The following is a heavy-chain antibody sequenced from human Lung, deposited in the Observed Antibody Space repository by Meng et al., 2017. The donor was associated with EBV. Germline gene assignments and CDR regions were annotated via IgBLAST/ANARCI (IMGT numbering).Heavy chain of an antibody. CDR1: GGPINSYY. CDR2: FHTSGGT. D-gene: IGHD5-24*01. V-gene: IGHV4-4*07. J-gene: IGHJ4*02. CDR3: AADPLLDGYGNSFDY. Sequence: SGQNKIKPSETLPLTYTVSGGPINSYYWHWIRQPAGKGLEWIGRFHTSGGTKYNPSLKSRVTMSVDMSKSQLSLNLNSVTAADTAVYYCAADPLLDGYGNSFDYWGQGTLVTVSS.